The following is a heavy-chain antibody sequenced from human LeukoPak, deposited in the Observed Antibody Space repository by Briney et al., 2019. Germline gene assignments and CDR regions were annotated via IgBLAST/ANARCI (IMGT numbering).Heavy chain of an antibody. Sequence: SETLSLTCTVSGGSISSYYWSWIRQPPGKGLEWIGYIYYSGSTNYNPSLKSRVTISVDTSKNQFSLQLSSVTAADTAVYYCAREAGGDPGVWFDPWGQGTLVTVSS. CDR2: IYYSGST. D-gene: IGHD2-21*02. CDR3: AREAGGDPGVWFDP. J-gene: IGHJ5*02. V-gene: IGHV4-59*01. CDR1: GGSISSYY.